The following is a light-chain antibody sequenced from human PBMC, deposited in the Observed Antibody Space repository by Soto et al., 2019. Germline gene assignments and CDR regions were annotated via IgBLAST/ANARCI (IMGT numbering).Light chain of an antibody. CDR1: QSISSN. J-gene: IGKJ4*01. CDR2: RTS. Sequence: EIVMTQSPATLSVSPGERATLSCRASQSISSNLAWYQQKPGQAPRLLMFRTSSRATGFPARFSGSGSGTEFNLTISRLQSEDFGVYYCQEYNNWPRATFGGGTKV. V-gene: IGKV3-15*01. CDR3: QEYNNWPRAT.